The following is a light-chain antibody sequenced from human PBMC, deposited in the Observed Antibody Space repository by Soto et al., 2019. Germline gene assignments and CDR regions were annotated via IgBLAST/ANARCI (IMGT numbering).Light chain of an antibody. J-gene: IGKJ4*01. CDR2: AAS. V-gene: IGKV1-39*01. CDR3: QQSYGTPLT. Sequence: DMEMTQSPSSLSASVGDRVTITCRASQSISNYLNWYQHKPGKVPKLLIYAASSLQSGVPTRFSSSGSATHSTLTINSLQPEDFATYYCQQSYGTPLTFGGGTKIEIK. CDR1: QSISNY.